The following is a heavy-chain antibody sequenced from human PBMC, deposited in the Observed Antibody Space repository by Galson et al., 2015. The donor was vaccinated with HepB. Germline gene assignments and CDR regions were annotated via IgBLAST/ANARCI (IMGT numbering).Heavy chain of an antibody. V-gene: IGHV3-23*01. CDR1: KFTFGNYA. J-gene: IGHJ1*01. D-gene: IGHD3-3*01. Sequence: SLRLSCAASKFTFGNYAMSWVRQAPGKGLEWVSGISGTDDRTYYADSVRGRFTISRDNSKNALYLQMNSLTAEDTAVYYCVKDRRITIFGVAITDWGQGTLVTVSS. CDR3: VKDRRITIFGVAITD. CDR2: ISGTDDRT.